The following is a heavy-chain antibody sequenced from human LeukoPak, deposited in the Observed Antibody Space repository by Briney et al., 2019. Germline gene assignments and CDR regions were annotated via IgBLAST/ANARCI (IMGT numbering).Heavy chain of an antibody. D-gene: IGHD2-21*02. CDR1: GFTVSSNY. CDR2: ISWDGGIT. J-gene: IGHJ4*02. Sequence: GGSLRLSCAASGFTVSSNYMSWVRQAPGKGLEWVSLISWDGGITSYADSVRGRFTISRDNSKNSLHLQMNSLRAEDTALYYCAKGRGFYCGGDCYLDYWGQGTLVTVSS. CDR3: AKGRGFYCGGDCYLDY. V-gene: IGHV3-43D*04.